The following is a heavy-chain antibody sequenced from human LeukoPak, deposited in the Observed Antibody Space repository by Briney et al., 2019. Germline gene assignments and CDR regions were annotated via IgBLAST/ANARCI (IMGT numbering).Heavy chain of an antibody. CDR2: IYSGGST. J-gene: IGHJ4*02. Sequence: GGSLRLSCAASGFTFSSYNMNWVRQAPGKGLEWVSVIYSGGSTYYADSVKGRFTISRDNSKNTLYLQMNSLRAEDTAVYYCASMGIAAAPRDYWGQGTLVTVSS. CDR3: ASMGIAAAPRDY. V-gene: IGHV3-66*01. D-gene: IGHD6-13*01. CDR1: GFTFSSYN.